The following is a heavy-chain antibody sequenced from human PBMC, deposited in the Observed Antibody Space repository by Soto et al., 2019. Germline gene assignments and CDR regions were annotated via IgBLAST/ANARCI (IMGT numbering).Heavy chain of an antibody. Sequence: QVQLVQSGAEVKKPGASVKVSCKASGYTFTSYAMHWVRQAPGQRLEWMGWINAGNGNTKYSQKFQGRVTITRDTSASTAYMELSRLRSEDTAVYYCARAQGGYSGSYRFDYWGQGTLVTVSS. CDR2: INAGNGNT. CDR1: GYTFTSYA. D-gene: IGHD1-26*01. CDR3: ARAQGGYSGSYRFDY. J-gene: IGHJ4*02. V-gene: IGHV1-3*01.